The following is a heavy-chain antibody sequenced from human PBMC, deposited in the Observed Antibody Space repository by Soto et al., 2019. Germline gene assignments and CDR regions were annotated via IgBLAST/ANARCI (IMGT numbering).Heavy chain of an antibody. Sequence: QITLKESGPTLVKPTQPLTLTCTFSGFSLTTSGVGVGWIRQPPGKALEWLALIYWNEDKRYSPSLKSRLTITKDTSKNQVVLTMTNMDPVDTATYYCAHRSTIAAGHGWYYFDYWGQGTLVTVSS. CDR1: GFSLTTSGVG. V-gene: IGHV2-5*01. CDR3: AHRSTIAAGHGWYYFDY. D-gene: IGHD6-13*01. J-gene: IGHJ4*02. CDR2: IYWNEDK.